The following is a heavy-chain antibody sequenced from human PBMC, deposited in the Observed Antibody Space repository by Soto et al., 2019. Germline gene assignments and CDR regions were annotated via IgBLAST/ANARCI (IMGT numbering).Heavy chain of an antibody. V-gene: IGHV3-7*01. D-gene: IGHD6-13*01. Sequence: EVQLVESGGGLVQPGGSLSLSCAASGFTFSSFWLSWVRQAPVKGLEWLGNIKQDGSEKNYVDFMEGRFTISRDNAENSLYLQMNSLRAEDTAVYYCARIASAGRGWDVWGQGTTVVVSS. J-gene: IGHJ6*02. CDR2: IKQDGSEK. CDR1: GFTFSSFW. CDR3: ARIASAGRGWDV.